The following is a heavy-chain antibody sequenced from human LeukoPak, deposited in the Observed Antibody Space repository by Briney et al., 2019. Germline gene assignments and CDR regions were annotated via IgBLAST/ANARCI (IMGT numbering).Heavy chain of an antibody. CDR1: GFTFDDYG. J-gene: IGHJ4*02. CDR3: ARDGGYCSGGSCYRYFDY. Sequence: PGGSLRLSCAASGFTFDDYGMRWVRQAPGKGLEWVSGINWNGGSTGYADSVKGRFTISRDNAKNSLYLQMNSLRAEDTALYYCARDGGYCSGGSCYRYFDYWGQGTLVTVSS. V-gene: IGHV3-20*04. CDR2: INWNGGST. D-gene: IGHD2-15*01.